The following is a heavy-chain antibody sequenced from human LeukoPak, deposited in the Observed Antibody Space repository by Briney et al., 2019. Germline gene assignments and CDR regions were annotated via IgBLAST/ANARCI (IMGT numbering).Heavy chain of an antibody. CDR3: AREGGSLYYYDSSGYLTY. J-gene: IGHJ4*02. CDR2: ISAYNGNT. D-gene: IGHD3-22*01. CDR1: GYTFTSYG. Sequence: ASVKVSCKASGYTFTSYGISWVRQAPGQGLEWMGWISAYNGNTNYAQKLQGRVTMTTDTSTSTAYMELRSLRSDDTAVYYCAREGGSLYYYDSSGYLTYWGQGTLVTVSS. V-gene: IGHV1-18*01.